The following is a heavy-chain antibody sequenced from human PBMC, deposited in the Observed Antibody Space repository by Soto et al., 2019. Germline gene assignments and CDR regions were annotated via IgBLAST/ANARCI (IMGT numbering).Heavy chain of an antibody. Sequence: PSETLSLTCTVSSGSISSTIYSWDWIRQPPGKGLEWIGSIFYSGSTYYNPSLKSRVTISVDTSKNQFSLKLSSVTAADTAVYYCARGPIAKDLGPFDYWGQGTLVTVSS. CDR1: SGSISSTIYS. CDR2: IFYSGST. CDR3: ARGPIAKDLGPFDY. V-gene: IGHV4-39*01. J-gene: IGHJ4*02.